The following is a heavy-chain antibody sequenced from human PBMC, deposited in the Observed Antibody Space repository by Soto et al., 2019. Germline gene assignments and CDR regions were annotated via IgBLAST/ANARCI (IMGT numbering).Heavy chain of an antibody. Sequence: GGSLRLSCAASGFTFSSYAMSWVRQAPGKGLEWVSAISGSGGSTYYADSVKGRFTISRDNSKNTLYLQMNSLRAEDTAVYYCANLFPLWESRRLRGGFDPWGQGTLVTVSS. CDR3: ANLFPLWESRRLRGGFDP. V-gene: IGHV3-23*01. D-gene: IGHD3-10*01. CDR1: GFTFSSYA. J-gene: IGHJ5*02. CDR2: ISGSGGST.